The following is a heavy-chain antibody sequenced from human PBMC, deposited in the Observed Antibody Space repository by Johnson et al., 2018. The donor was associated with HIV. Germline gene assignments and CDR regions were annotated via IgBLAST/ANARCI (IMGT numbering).Heavy chain of an antibody. D-gene: IGHD3-16*01. Sequence: QVQLVEYGGRVVRPGGSLRLSCAASGFTFDDYGMTWVRQAPGKGLEWVSVIYSGGSTYYADSVKGRFTISRDNSKNTLFLQMNSLRGEDTAVYYCAKDKSVMAPDAFDIWGQGTMVTVSS. CDR2: IYSGGST. CDR3: AKDKSVMAPDAFDI. J-gene: IGHJ3*02. V-gene: IGHV3-NL1*01. CDR1: GFTFDDYG.